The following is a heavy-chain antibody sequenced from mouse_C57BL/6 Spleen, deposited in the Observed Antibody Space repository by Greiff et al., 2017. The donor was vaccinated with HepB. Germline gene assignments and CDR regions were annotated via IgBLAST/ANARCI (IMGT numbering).Heavy chain of an antibody. CDR2: IDPANGNT. CDR1: GFNIKNTY. D-gene: IGHD1-1*01. J-gene: IGHJ4*01. CDR3: AREGSYGSRGYAMDY. V-gene: IGHV14-3*01. Sequence: VQLQQSVAELVRPGASVKLSCTASGFNIKNTYMHWVKQRPEQGLEWIGRIDPANGNTKYAPKFQGKATIPADTASTTAYLQLSSLTSEDTAIYYWAREGSYGSRGYAMDYWGQGTSVTVSS.